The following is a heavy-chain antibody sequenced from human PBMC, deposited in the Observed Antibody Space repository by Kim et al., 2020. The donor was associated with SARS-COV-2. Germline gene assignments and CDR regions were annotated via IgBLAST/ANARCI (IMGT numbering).Heavy chain of an antibody. J-gene: IGHJ4*02. V-gene: IGHV6-1*01. CDR3: AREPRDCIRTSCHFDY. Sequence: SVKSRVTVNPDTSKNQFSLQLNSVTPEDTAVYYCAREPRDCIRTSCHFDYWGQGILVTVSS. D-gene: IGHD2-2*01.